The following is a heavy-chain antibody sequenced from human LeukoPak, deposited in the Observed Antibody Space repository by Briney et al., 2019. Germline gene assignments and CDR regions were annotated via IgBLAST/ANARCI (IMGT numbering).Heavy chain of an antibody. V-gene: IGHV3-21*01. Sequence: PSETLSLTCTVPGGSISSSSYYWGWIRQAPGKGLEWVSSISSSSSYIYYADSVKGRFTISRDNAKNSLYLQMNSLRAEDTAVYYCASERFLEWLPDYWGQGTLVTVSS. D-gene: IGHD3-3*01. CDR2: ISSSSSYI. CDR1: GGSISSSS. CDR3: ASERFLEWLPDY. J-gene: IGHJ4*02.